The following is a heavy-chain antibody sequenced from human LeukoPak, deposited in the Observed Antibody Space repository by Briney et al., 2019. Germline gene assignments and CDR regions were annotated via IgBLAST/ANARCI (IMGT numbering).Heavy chain of an antibody. CDR1: GVTFSSYW. CDR3: ARDPGSSAFDS. CDR2: INQDGSVR. D-gene: IGHD5/OR15-5a*01. Sequence: GGSLRLSCAASGVTFSSYWMSWVRQTPEKWLEFGADINQDGSVRNYVDSVKGRFTISRDNAEKSLHLKMNSLRADDTAVYYCARDPGSSAFDSWGQGTLVTVSS. V-gene: IGHV3-7*01. J-gene: IGHJ5*01.